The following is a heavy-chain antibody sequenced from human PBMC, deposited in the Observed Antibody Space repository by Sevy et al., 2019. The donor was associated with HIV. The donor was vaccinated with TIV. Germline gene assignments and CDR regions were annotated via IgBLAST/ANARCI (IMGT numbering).Heavy chain of an antibody. CDR1: GGSISNSDSY. J-gene: IGHJ4*02. D-gene: IGHD3-9*01. Sequence: SEILSLTCTVSGGSISNSDSYWSWIRQSPGKGLEWIGYIHYTGGTYYNPFLKSRVAMSVDTSEKQFSLKLSSMTEADTAVYYCASKRRYNHGPFDYWGQGALVTVSS. CDR2: IHYTGGT. CDR3: ASKRRYNHGPFDY. V-gene: IGHV4-30-4*02.